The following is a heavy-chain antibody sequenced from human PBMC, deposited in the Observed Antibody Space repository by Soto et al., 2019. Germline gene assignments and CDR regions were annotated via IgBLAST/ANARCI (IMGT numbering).Heavy chain of an antibody. D-gene: IGHD3-10*01. V-gene: IGHV5-10-1*01. Sequence: GESLKISCKGSGYSFTSYWIGWVRQMPGKGLEWMGRIDPSDSYTNYSPSFQGHVTISADKSISTAYLQWSSLKASDTAMYYCARPAAGLMDVWGQGTTVTVSS. J-gene: IGHJ6*02. CDR2: IDPSDSYT. CDR3: ARPAAGLMDV. CDR1: GYSFTSYW.